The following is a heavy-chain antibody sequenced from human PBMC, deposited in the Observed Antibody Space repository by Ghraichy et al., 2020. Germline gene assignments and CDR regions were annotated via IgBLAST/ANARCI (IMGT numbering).Heavy chain of an antibody. Sequence: SETLSLTCTVSGGSISSSYYYWGWIRQSPRKGLEWIGSIYYSGSTYYNPSLKSRVTISVDTSENQFSLRLSSVTAADTAVYYCATDYYDSSGYPYWGQGTLVTVSS. CDR3: ATDYYDSSGYPY. CDR2: IYYSGST. V-gene: IGHV4-39*01. CDR1: GGSISSSYYY. J-gene: IGHJ4*02. D-gene: IGHD3-22*01.